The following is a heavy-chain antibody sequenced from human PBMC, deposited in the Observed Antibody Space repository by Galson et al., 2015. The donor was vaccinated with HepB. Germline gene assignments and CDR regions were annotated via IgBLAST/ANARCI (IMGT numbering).Heavy chain of an antibody. V-gene: IGHV3-23*01. CDR2: ISGGGGITT. CDR3: AKGRELLPNTYDY. J-gene: IGHJ4*02. Sequence: SLRLSCAASGFALSNYAMSWVRQAPGKGLEWVSTISGGGGITTFYADSVKGRFTISRDISKNTLYLHMNSLRAGDTALYFCAKGRELLPNTYDYWGQGSLVTVSS. D-gene: IGHD3-10*01. CDR1: GFALSNYA.